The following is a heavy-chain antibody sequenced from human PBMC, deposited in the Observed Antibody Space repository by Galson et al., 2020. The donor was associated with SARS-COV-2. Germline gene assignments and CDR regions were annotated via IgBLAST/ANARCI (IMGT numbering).Heavy chain of an antibody. J-gene: IGHJ4*02. V-gene: IGHV3-21*01. CDR3: TKGESTSFDY. CDR1: GFTLSLYN. Sequence: GESLKICCSASGFTLSLYNMSWVRQAPGKGLEWVSSISSSHTFIYYADSVKGRFTISRDNAKNSLYLQMNGLRAEDTAVYFCTKGESTSFDYWGQGTLVTVSS. D-gene: IGHD3-16*01. CDR2: ISSSHTFI.